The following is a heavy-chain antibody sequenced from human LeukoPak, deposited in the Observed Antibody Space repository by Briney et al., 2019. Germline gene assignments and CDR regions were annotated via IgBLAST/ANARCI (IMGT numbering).Heavy chain of an antibody. J-gene: IGHJ4*02. Sequence: PSETLSLTCTVSGGSISSSSYYWGWIRQPPGKWLEWIGSIYYSGSSYYNPSLESRVTISVDTSKNQFSLKLSSVTAADTAVYYCARYDYVWGSYRHDYWGQGTLVTVSS. CDR3: ARYDYVWGSYRHDY. V-gene: IGHV4-39*01. CDR1: GGSISSSSYY. D-gene: IGHD3-16*02. CDR2: IYYSGSS.